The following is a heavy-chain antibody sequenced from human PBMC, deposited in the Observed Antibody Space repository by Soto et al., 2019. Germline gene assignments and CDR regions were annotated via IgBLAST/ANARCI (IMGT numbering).Heavy chain of an antibody. Sequence: EGQLVEFGGGLVKPGGSLRLSCAASGFSFSIYSYNWVRQAPGKGLEWLSYISPAGSSIYYADSVKGRFTISRDSARDSVYRQMNRLRAEDTAVYYCATDRGGSGAFDIWGQGTMVTVSS. CDR2: ISPAGSSI. CDR1: GFSFSIYS. V-gene: IGHV3-48*01. D-gene: IGHD3-10*01. J-gene: IGHJ3*02. CDR3: ATDRGGSGAFDI.